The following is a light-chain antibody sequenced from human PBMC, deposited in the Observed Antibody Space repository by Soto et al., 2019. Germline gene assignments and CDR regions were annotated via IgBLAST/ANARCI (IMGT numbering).Light chain of an antibody. CDR2: DVS. Sequence: QSALTQPPSVSGSPGQSVAISCTGNSSDVGNYNRVSWYQQPPGTAPKLMIYDVSNRPSGVPDRFSGSKSGNTASLTISGLQADDEADYYCSSYTSSSTYVFGTGTKVTVL. V-gene: IGLV2-18*02. CDR3: SSYTSSSTYV. CDR1: SSDVGNYNR. J-gene: IGLJ1*01.